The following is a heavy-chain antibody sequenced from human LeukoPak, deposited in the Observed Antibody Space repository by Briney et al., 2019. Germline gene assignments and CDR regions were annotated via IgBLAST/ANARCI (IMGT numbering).Heavy chain of an antibody. V-gene: IGHV3-23*01. D-gene: IGHD6-6*01. Sequence: GGSLRLSCAASGFTFSSYAMSWVRQAPGKGLEWVSAISGSGGSTYYADSVKGRFTISRDNAQNSMYLQMNSLRAEDTAVYYCAAYITSSGAIDYWGQGTLVTVSS. J-gene: IGHJ4*02. CDR1: GFTFSSYA. CDR3: AAYITSSGAIDY. CDR2: ISGSGGST.